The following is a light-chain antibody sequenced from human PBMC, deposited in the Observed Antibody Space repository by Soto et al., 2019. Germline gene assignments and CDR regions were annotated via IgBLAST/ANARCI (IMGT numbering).Light chain of an antibody. Sequence: QPVLTQPPAGSAAPGQKVTISCSRSSSNIGNNYVSWYQHLPGTAPKLLIYDNNERPSGIPDRFSGSKSGTSATLGITGLQTGDEADYYCGTWDTSLSAVVFGGGTKLTVL. CDR2: DNN. CDR3: GTWDTSLSAVV. V-gene: IGLV1-51*01. J-gene: IGLJ2*01. CDR1: SSNIGNNY.